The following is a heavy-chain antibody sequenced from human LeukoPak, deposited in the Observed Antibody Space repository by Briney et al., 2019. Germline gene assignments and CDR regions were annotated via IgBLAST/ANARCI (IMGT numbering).Heavy chain of an antibody. CDR1: GYSINSGYY. D-gene: IGHD2-2*01. CDR3: ARSDCSSTSCSYFDY. CDR2: IYHSGST. Sequence: SETLSLTCTVSGYSINSGYYWGWIRQPPGKGLEWIGSIYHSGSTNYNPSLKSRVTMSVDTSKNQFSLKLSSVTAADTAVYYCARSDCSSTSCSYFDYWGQGTLVTVSS. V-gene: IGHV4-38-2*02. J-gene: IGHJ4*02.